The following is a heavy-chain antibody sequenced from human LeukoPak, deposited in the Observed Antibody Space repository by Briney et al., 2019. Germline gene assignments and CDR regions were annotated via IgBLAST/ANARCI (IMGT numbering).Heavy chain of an antibody. J-gene: IGHJ4*02. Sequence: KPSETLSLTCAVSGGSISSGGYSWSWIRQPPGKGLEWIGYIYHSGSTYYNPSLKSRVTISVDRSKNQFSLKLSSVTAADTAVYYCARVDIAAASGIDYWGQGTLVTVSS. CDR2: IYHSGST. CDR3: ARVDIAAASGIDY. V-gene: IGHV4-30-2*01. CDR1: GGSISSGGYS. D-gene: IGHD6-13*01.